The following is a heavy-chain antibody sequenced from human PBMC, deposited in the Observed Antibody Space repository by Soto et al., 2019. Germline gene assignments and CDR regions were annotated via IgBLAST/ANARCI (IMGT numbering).Heavy chain of an antibody. D-gene: IGHD6-13*01. CDR3: ARDSAAHGPVFDY. V-gene: IGHV1-18*04. J-gene: IGHJ4*02. Sequence: ASVKVSCKASGYSFSTYGISWVRQAPGQGFEWMAWISTSNGDTHYAQKVQDRVSMTTDRFTSTAYMELRSLRSDDTAIYYCARDSAAHGPVFDYWGQGTLVTVSS. CDR1: GYSFSTYG. CDR2: ISTSNGDT.